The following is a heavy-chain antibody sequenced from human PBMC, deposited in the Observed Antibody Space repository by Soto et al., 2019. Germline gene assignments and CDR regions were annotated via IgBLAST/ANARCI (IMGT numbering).Heavy chain of an antibody. J-gene: IGHJ4*02. D-gene: IGHD3-16*01. V-gene: IGHV3-23*01. CDR3: AKASLGTTKGKYHFDC. CDR1: GFAFSTYA. Sequence: EVQLLESGGGLVQPGGSLRLSCAASGFAFSTYAMSWVRQAPGKGLEWVSAISGSGGNTYYADSVKGRFTISRDSSKNTVYLQLNSLRAEDTAIYYCAKASLGTTKGKYHFDCWGQGTLFTASS. CDR2: ISGSGGNT.